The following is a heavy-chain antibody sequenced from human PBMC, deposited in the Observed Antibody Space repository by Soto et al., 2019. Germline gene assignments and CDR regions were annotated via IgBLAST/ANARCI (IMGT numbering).Heavy chain of an antibody. CDR1: GDSVSSPYY. CDR2: VFHTGTT. Sequence: QVQLQESGPGLVKPSGTLSLTCAVSGDSVSSPYYWCWVRQPPGKGLEWIGEVFHTGTTSYNPSLRRXVNISMDKSINQFSLDLSSVTAADTAVYYCARSAGWYAVHSWGPGTLVIVSS. V-gene: IGHV4-4*02. J-gene: IGHJ4*02. D-gene: IGHD6-19*01. CDR3: ARSAGWYAVHS.